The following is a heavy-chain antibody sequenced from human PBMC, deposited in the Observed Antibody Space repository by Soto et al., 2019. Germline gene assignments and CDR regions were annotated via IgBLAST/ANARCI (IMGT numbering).Heavy chain of an antibody. CDR2: ISGYNGNT. D-gene: IGHD6-6*01. J-gene: IGHJ5*02. V-gene: IGHV1-18*04. CDR3: ARDSTARLAWFDP. CDR1: GYPFTTYD. Sequence: XSVKGACKAAGYPFTTYDVAWGRQAPGQGLEWMGWISGYNGNTKYAPRLQGRVTLTTETSTSTAYMELRSLTSDDTAVYYCARDSTARLAWFDPCGQGTPVTFYS.